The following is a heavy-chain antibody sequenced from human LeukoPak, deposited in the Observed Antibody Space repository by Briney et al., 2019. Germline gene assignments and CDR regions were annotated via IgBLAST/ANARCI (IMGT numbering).Heavy chain of an antibody. V-gene: IGHV4-4*09. Sequence: SETLSLTCTVSGGSISSYYWSWIRQPPGKGLEWIGYIYTSGSTNYNPSLKSRVTISVDTSKNQSSLKISSVTAADTAVYYCARLTGYCSSTSCDYYMDVWGKGTTVAVSS. CDR2: IYTSGST. J-gene: IGHJ6*03. CDR3: ARLTGYCSSTSCDYYMDV. D-gene: IGHD2-2*01. CDR1: GGSISSYY.